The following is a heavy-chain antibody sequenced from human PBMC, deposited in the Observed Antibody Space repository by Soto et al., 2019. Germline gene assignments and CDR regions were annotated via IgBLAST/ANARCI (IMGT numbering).Heavy chain of an antibody. CDR1: GGSISSGGYS. V-gene: IGHV4-30-2*01. CDR2: IYHSGST. CDR3: ARYSSSWYYFDY. D-gene: IGHD6-13*01. Sequence: PSETLSLTCAVSGGSISSGGYSWSWIRQPPGKGLEWIGYIYHSGSTYYNPSLKSRVTISVDRSKNQSSLKLSSVTAADTAVYYCARYSSSWYYFDYWGQGTLVTVS. J-gene: IGHJ4*02.